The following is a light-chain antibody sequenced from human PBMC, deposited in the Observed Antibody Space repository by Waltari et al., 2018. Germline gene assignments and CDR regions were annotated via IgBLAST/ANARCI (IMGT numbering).Light chain of an antibody. J-gene: IGKJ5*01. CDR1: QSISSNY. CDR2: AAS. CDR3: QQYGSSPPIT. V-gene: IGKV3-20*01. Sequence: EIVLTQSPGTVSLSPGERATLSCRASQSISSNYLAWYQKKHGQAPRTLIFAASSRASGIPDRFSGSGSGTDFTLTISRLEPEDFAVYYCQQYGSSPPITFGQGTRLEIK.